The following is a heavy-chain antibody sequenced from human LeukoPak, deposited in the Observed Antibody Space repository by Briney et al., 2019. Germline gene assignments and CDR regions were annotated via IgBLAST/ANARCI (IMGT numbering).Heavy chain of an antibody. V-gene: IGHV3-21*01. CDR2: ISSSSSYI. D-gene: IGHD1-14*01. CDR1: GFTFSSYS. J-gene: IGHJ4*02. Sequence: GGSLGLSCAASGFTFSSYSMNWVRQAPGKGLEWVSSISSSSSYIYYADSVKGRFTISRDNAKNSLYLQMNSLRAEDTAVYYCARDDFNHEDLFDYWGQGTLVTVSS. CDR3: ARDDFNHEDLFDY.